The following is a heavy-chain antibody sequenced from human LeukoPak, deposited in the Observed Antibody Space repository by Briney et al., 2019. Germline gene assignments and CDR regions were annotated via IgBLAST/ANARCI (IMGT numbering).Heavy chain of an antibody. J-gene: IGHJ6*03. V-gene: IGHV3-30*04. CDR1: GFTFSSYA. CDR2: ISYDGSNK. CDR3: ARGLGSGSYVFPLKDYYMDV. D-gene: IGHD3-10*01. Sequence: PGRSLRLSCAASGFTFSSYAMHWVRQAPGKGLEWVAVISYDGSNKYYADSVKGRFTISRDNSKNTLYLQMNSLRAEDTAVYYCARGLGSGSYVFPLKDYYMDVWGKGTTVTVSS.